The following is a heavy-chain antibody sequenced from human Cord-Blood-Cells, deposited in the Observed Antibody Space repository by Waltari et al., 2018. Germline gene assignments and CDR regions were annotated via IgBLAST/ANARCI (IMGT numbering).Heavy chain of an antibody. CDR3: ARGIDFMITFGGVIANWFDP. CDR2: INPNTGGT. D-gene: IGHD3-16*02. V-gene: IGHV1-2*02. Sequence: QVQLVQSGAEVKKPGASVRGYCKASGYTFTGYYMHWVRQAPGQGLEWMGWINPNTGGTNYAQKVQGRGNMTRDTSISTAYMGLSRLRSYGKGVYYCARGIDFMITFGGVIANWFDPWGQGTLVTVSS. CDR1: GYTFTGYY. J-gene: IGHJ5*02.